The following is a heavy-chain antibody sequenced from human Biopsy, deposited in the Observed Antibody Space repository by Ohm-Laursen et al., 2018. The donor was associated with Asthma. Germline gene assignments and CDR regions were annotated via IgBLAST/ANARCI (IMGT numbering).Heavy chain of an antibody. V-gene: IGHV4-59*07. CDR1: GGSISGYY. D-gene: IGHD4-23*01. CDR3: SRNKIDDGIYFDD. J-gene: IGHJ4*02. Sequence: SDTLSLICSVSGGSISGYYWRWIRQAPGKGLEWIGYVSYSFEYSGSTNYNPSLKSRVTISVDTSKNQFSLTLSSVTAADTAIYYCSRNKIDDGIYFDDWGLGTLVTVSS. CDR2: VSYSFEYSGST.